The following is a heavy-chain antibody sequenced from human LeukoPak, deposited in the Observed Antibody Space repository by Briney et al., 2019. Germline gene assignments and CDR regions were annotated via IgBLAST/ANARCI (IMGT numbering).Heavy chain of an antibody. V-gene: IGHV4-59*01. D-gene: IGHD2-21*01. Sequence: SETLSLTCTVSGGSISSYYWSWIRQPPGKGLEWIGYIYYSGSTNYNPSLKSRVTISVDMSKNQFSLKLSSVTAADTAVYYCARQYSGYYGMDVWGQGTTVTVSS. CDR1: GGSISSYY. CDR3: ARQYSGYYGMDV. CDR2: IYYSGST. J-gene: IGHJ6*02.